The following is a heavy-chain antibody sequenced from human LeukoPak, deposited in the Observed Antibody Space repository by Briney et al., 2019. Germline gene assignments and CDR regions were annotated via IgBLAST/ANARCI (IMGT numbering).Heavy chain of an antibody. CDR2: INPSSGGT. V-gene: IGHV1-2*02. Sequence: ASVKVSCKASGYTFTGYYMHWVRQAPGQGLEWMGWINPSSGGTNYAQKFHGRVTMTRDTSISTVYMELSRLRSDDTAVYYCARDVGEYCSGINCHASDYWGQGTLVTVSS. CDR3: ARDVGEYCSGINCHASDY. D-gene: IGHD2-2*01. J-gene: IGHJ4*02. CDR1: GYTFTGYY.